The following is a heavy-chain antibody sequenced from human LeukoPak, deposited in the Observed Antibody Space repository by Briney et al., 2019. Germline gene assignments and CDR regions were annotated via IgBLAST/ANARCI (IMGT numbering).Heavy chain of an antibody. D-gene: IGHD3-22*01. CDR1: GGSISTNY. Sequence: PSETLSLTCTVSGGSISTNYWSWIRQPPGKGLEWIGSISYSGSPSYNPSLKSRVTISVDTSKNQFSLKLSSVTAADTAVYYCARDLYYYDSSGYYYGAFDIWGQGTMVTVSS. CDR3: ARDLYYYDSSGYYYGAFDI. J-gene: IGHJ3*02. V-gene: IGHV4-59*12. CDR2: ISYSGSP.